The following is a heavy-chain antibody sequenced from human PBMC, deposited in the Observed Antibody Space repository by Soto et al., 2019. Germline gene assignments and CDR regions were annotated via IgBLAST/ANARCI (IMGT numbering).Heavy chain of an antibody. CDR2: IYYGGST. CDR3: ARQKRGSRAVAGTGSEFQH. CDR1: GGSISSSSYY. J-gene: IGHJ1*01. D-gene: IGHD6-19*01. V-gene: IGHV4-39*01. Sequence: PSETLSLTCTVSGGSISSSSYYWGWIRQPPGKGLEWIGSIYYGGSTYYNPSLKSRVTISVDTSKNQFSLKLSSVTAADTAVYYCARQKRGSRAVAGTGSEFQHWGQGTLVTVSS.